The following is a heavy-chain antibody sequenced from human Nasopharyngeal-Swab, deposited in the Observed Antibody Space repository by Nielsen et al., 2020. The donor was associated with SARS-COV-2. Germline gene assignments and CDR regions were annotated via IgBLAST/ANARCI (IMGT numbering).Heavy chain of an antibody. J-gene: IGHJ5*02. V-gene: IGHV3-9*01. CDR1: GFTFDYYA. D-gene: IGHD3-16*01. CDR3: AKDGGGRKETPWFDP. Sequence: LKISCAASGFTFDYYAMNWVRQAPGKGLEWVSGISWNSGNIGYADSVKGRFTIYRDNAQNSLYLQMNSLRTEDTALYYGAKDGGGRKETPWFDPWGQGTLVTVSS. CDR2: ISWNSGNI.